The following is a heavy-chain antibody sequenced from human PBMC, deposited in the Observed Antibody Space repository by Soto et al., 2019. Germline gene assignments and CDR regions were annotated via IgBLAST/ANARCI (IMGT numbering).Heavy chain of an antibody. CDR2: IGTAGDT. D-gene: IGHD3-22*01. CDR1: GFTFSSYD. V-gene: IGHV3-13*01. J-gene: IGHJ3*02. Sequence: GGSLRLSCAASGFTFSSYDMHWVRQATGKGLEWVSAIGTAGDTYYPGSVKGRFTTSRENAKNSLYLQMNSLRAEDTAVYYCARAYYYDSSGYSPDAFDIWGQGTMVTVSS. CDR3: ARAYYYDSSGYSPDAFDI.